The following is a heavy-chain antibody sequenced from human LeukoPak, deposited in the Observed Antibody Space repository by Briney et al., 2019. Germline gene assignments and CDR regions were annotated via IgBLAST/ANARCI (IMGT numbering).Heavy chain of an antibody. Sequence: ASVKVSCTASGGTFSSYAISWVRHAPGQGLEWMGGITTIFGTANYPQNFQDRVTITADESTSTAYMELSSLRSEDTAVYYCASVTTVTTKGHGAFGIWGQGTMVTVSS. J-gene: IGHJ3*02. CDR3: ASVTTVTTKGHGAFGI. CDR1: GGTFSSYA. V-gene: IGHV1-69*13. CDR2: ITTIFGTA. D-gene: IGHD4-17*01.